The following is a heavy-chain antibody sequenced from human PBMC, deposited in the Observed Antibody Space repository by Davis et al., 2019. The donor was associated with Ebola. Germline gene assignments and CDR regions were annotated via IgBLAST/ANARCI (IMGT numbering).Heavy chain of an antibody. Sequence: PGGSLRLSCAASGFTFSSYAMSWVRQAPGKGLEWIGHIFHSGTTYYNPSLKSRITISVDTSKNQFSLKLSSVTAADTAVYYCARGRWELLYYYYYMDVWGKGTTVTVSS. CDR3: ARGRWELLYYYYYMDV. CDR2: IFHSGTT. CDR1: GFTFSSYA. D-gene: IGHD1-26*01. J-gene: IGHJ6*03. V-gene: IGHV4-4*02.